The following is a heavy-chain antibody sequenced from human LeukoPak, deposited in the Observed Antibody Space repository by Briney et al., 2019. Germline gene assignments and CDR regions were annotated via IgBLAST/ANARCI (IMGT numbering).Heavy chain of an antibody. D-gene: IGHD3-22*01. J-gene: IGHJ4*02. CDR2: ISSSSNYI. V-gene: IGHV3-21*01. CDR1: GFTFSSYS. CDR3: AKAEDYYDSSGYRYYFDY. Sequence: GGSLRLSCAASGFTFSSYSMNWVRQAPGKGLEWVSSISSSSNYIYYADSVKGRFTISRDNAKNSLYLQMNSLRAEDTAVYYCAKAEDYYDSSGYRYYFDYWGQGTLVTVSS.